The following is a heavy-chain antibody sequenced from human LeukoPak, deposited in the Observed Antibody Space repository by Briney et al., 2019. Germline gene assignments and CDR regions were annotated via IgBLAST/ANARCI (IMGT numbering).Heavy chain of an antibody. V-gene: IGHV4-39*01. D-gene: IGHD3/OR15-3a*01. CDR1: GGSISSSSYY. J-gene: IGHJ4*02. CDR2: IYYSGST. CDR3: ASMEEGLFFDY. Sequence: SETLSLTCTVSGGSISSSSYYWGWIRQPPGKGLEWIGSIYYSGSTYYNPSLKSRVTISVDTSKNQFSLKLSSVTAADTAVYYCASMEEGLFFDYWGQGTLVTVSS.